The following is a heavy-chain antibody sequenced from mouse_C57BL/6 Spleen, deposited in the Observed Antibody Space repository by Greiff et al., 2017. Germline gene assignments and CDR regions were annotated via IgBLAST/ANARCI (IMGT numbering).Heavy chain of an antibody. CDR3: ARPGGDYDVGYFDV. Sequence: VMLVESGPGLVQPSQSLSITCTVSGFSLTSYGVHWVRQSPGKGLEWLGVIWSGGSTDYNAAFISRLSISKDNSKSQVFFKMNSLQADDTAIYYCARPGGDYDVGYFDVWGTGTTVTVSS. CDR2: IWSGGST. D-gene: IGHD2-4*01. J-gene: IGHJ1*03. CDR1: GFSLTSYG. V-gene: IGHV2-2*01.